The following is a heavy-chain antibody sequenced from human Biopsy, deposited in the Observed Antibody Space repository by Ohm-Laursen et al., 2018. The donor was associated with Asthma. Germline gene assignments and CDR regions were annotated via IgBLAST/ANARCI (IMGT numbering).Heavy chain of an antibody. D-gene: IGHD3-3*01. J-gene: IGHJ4*02. CDR2: GGSYYDGGLK. V-gene: IGHV3-30-3*01. CDR1: GFTFRSYA. Sequence: SLRLSCAASGFTFRSYAMHWVRQAPGKELEWVAVGGSYYDGGLKYHADSVNGRFTVSRDDSKNTLYLQMNSLRPDDTAVYYCARDVMEWYLPAFGFWGQGTLVTVSS. CDR3: ARDVMEWYLPAFGF.